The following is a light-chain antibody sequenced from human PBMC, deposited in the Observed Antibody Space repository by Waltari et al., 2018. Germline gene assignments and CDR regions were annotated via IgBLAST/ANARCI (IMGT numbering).Light chain of an antibody. CDR3: SSYTSSSTLI. Sequence: QSALTQPASVSGSPGQSITISCTGTSSDVGGYNYVSWYQQHPGKAPRLMIYDVSNLPSGVSNRFSGSKSGNTASLTISGLQAEDEADYHCSSYTSSSTLIFGGGTKLTVL. CDR2: DVS. CDR1: SSDVGGYNY. J-gene: IGLJ2*01. V-gene: IGLV2-14*03.